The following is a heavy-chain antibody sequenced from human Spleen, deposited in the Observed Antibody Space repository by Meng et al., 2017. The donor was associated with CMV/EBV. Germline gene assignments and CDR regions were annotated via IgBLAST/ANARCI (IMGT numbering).Heavy chain of an antibody. Sequence: GESLKISCAASGFTFSSYSMNWVRQAPGKGLEWVSSISSSSSYIYYADSVKGRFTISRDNAKNTLYLQMHRLGAEDKAVYYCAREDIAVGATGAWGQGTLVTVSS. CDR1: GFTFSSYS. V-gene: IGHV3-21*01. J-gene: IGHJ5*02. CDR3: AREDIAVGATGA. D-gene: IGHD6-19*01. CDR2: ISSSSSYI.